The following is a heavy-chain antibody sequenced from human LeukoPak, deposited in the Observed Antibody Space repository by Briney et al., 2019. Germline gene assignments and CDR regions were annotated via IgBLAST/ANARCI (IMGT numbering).Heavy chain of an antibody. CDR3: ARGLVVPAANFDY. CDR1: GGSFSGYY. J-gene: IGHJ4*02. V-gene: IGHV4-34*01. Sequence: SETLSLTCAVYGGSFSGYYWSWIRQPPGKGLEWIGGINHSGSTNYNPSLKSRVTISVDTSKNQFSLKLSSVTAADTAVYYCARGLVVPAANFDYWGQGTLVTVSS. D-gene: IGHD2-2*01. CDR2: INHSGST.